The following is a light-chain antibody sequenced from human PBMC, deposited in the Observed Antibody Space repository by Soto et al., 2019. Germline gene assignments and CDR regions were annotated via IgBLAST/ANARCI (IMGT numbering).Light chain of an antibody. Sequence: QSVLTQAPSVFGTPGQRVTITCSGSSSNIGRNSVNWYQHLPGTAPKLLTHGNNHRPSGVPDRFSGSKSGTSPSLAISGLQPEDEADYCCAAWDDSLNEYVFGDGTKVTVL. CDR3: AAWDDSLNEYV. CDR2: GNN. J-gene: IGLJ1*01. V-gene: IGLV1-44*01. CDR1: SSNIGRNS.